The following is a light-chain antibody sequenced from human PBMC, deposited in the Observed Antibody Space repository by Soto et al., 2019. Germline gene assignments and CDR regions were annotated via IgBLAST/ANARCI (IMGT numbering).Light chain of an antibody. CDR1: QDINTY. J-gene: IGKJ3*01. CDR2: AAS. Sequence: DVQMTQSPSSLSASIGDRVTITCRASQDINTYLAWYQQKPGKAPKCLINAASTLQSGVSSRFSGSGSRTDFTLTISRLQHEDFATYFCQQYLVYPFTFGPGTNVALK. CDR3: QQYLVYPFT. V-gene: IGKV1-16*01.